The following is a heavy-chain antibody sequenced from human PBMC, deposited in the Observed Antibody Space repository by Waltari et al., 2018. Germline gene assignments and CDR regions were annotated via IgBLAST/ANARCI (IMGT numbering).Heavy chain of an antibody. J-gene: IGHJ2*01. V-gene: IGHV4-59*01. CDR2: IYSSGST. D-gene: IGHD1-26*01. CDR1: GGSISSYY. CDR3: ARDQWGSEFDL. Sequence: QVQLQESGPGLVKPSETLSLTCTVSGGSISSYYWSWIRQPPGKGLEGIGYIYSSGSTNYNPSLKSRVTISVDTSKNQFSLKLSSVTAADTAVYYCARDQWGSEFDLWGRGTLVTVSS.